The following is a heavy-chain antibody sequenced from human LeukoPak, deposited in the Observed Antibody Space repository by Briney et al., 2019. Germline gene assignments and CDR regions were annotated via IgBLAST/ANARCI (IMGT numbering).Heavy chain of an antibody. J-gene: IGHJ4*02. CDR1: GFTFSSYS. CDR3: ARSQFGELLNGFDY. CDR2: ISSSSSYT. V-gene: IGHV3-21*01. D-gene: IGHD3-10*01. Sequence: PGGSLRLSCAASGFTFSSYSMTWVRQAPGKGLEWVSSISSSSSYTYYADSVKGRFTISRDNAKNSLYVQMNSLRVEDTAVYYCARSQFGELLNGFDYWGQGTLVTVSS.